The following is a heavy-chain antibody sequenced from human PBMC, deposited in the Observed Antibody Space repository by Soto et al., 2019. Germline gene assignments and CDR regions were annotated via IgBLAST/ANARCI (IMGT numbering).Heavy chain of an antibody. V-gene: IGHV3-23*01. D-gene: IGHD3-22*01. J-gene: IGHJ4*02. CDR3: AKDWDYYDSSGYFGKVEFDY. Sequence: GGSLRLSCAASGFTFSSYAMSWVRQAPGKGLEWVSAISGSGGSTYYADSVKGRFTISRDNSKNTLYLQMNSLRAEDTAVYYCAKDWDYYDSSGYFGKVEFDYWGQGTLVTVSS. CDR2: ISGSGGST. CDR1: GFTFSSYA.